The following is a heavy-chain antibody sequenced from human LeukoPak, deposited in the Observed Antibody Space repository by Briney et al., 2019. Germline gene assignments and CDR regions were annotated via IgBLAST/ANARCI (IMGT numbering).Heavy chain of an antibody. J-gene: IGHJ4*02. CDR3: AKVRQLQHFDY. CDR2: ISNSGDST. Sequence: PGGSLRLSCAASGFTFGSYAMSWVRQAPGKGLEWVSSISNSGDSTDYADSVQGRFTISRDNSKNTLFLQMSSLRAGDTAVYYCAKVRQLQHFDYWGQGSLVTVSS. CDR1: GFTFGSYA. D-gene: IGHD5-18*01. V-gene: IGHV3-23*01.